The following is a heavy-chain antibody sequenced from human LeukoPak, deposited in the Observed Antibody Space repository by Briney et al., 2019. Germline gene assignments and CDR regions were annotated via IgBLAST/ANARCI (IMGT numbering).Heavy chain of an antibody. J-gene: IGHJ4*02. CDR2: IYYSGST. V-gene: IGHV4-59*01. D-gene: IGHD6-19*01. Sequence: PSETLSLTCTVSGGSISSYYWSWIRQPPGKGLEWIGYIYYSGSTNYNPSLKSRVTISVDTSKNQFSLKLSSVTAADTAVYYCARNSGWSPFDYWGQGTLVTVSS. CDR1: GGSISSYY. CDR3: ARNSGWSPFDY.